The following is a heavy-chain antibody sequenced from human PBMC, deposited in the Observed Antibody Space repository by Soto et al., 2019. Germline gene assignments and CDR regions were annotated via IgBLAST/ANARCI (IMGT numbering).Heavy chain of an antibody. Sequence: QMQLVQSGAEVKKPGSSVKVSCKASGVSFNNNGIGWVRQAPGHGLEWMGGVSPPFRTSNYARKFQGRISITADASTGTVNMELSSLTSEDTAQYYCARVLYYGSVSYSPYGMDVWGQGTTVTVSS. V-gene: IGHV1-69*01. CDR3: ARVLYYGSVSYSPYGMDV. CDR2: VSPPFRTS. J-gene: IGHJ6*02. CDR1: GVSFNNNG. D-gene: IGHD3-10*01.